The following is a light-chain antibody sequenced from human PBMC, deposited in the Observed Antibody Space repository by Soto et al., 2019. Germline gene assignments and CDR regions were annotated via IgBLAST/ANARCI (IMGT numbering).Light chain of an antibody. V-gene: IGKV1-39*01. CDR2: AAS. J-gene: IGKJ1*01. CDR1: QSISSY. CDR3: KQSYSTPTT. Sequence: DIQMTQSPSSLSASVGDRVTITCRASQSISSYLNWYQQKPGKAPKLLIYAASSLQSGVPSRFSGSGSGTDFTLTIRSLQPEDFATYYCKQSYSTPTTFGQGTKVDIK.